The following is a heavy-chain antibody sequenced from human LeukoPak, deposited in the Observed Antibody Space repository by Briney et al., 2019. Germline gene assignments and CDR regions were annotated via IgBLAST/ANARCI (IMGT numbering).Heavy chain of an antibody. D-gene: IGHD2-2*01. CDR2: IQYDGSNK. CDR1: GLSFSSYG. CDR3: ARDWGGYCSSTSCYEVVH. J-gene: IGHJ4*01. V-gene: IGHV3-30*02. Sequence: GGSLRLSCAASGLSFSSYGMHWVRQAPGKGLEWVAFIQYDGSNKFYADSVKGRFTISRDNSKNGLYLQMNSLRAEDTAVYYCARDWGGYCSSTSCYEVVHWGQGTLVTVSS.